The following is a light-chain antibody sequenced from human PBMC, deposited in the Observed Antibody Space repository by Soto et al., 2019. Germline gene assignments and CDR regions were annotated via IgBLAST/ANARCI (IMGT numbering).Light chain of an antibody. CDR1: QSLVYSDGNTY. CDR2: KVS. J-gene: IGKJ2*01. Sequence: DVAMTQSPLSLPVTLGQPASISCRSSQSLVYSDGNTYLNWFQQRPGQSPRRLIYKVSNRDSGVRDRFSGSWSDTDFTLNVSRVEAEDVGVYYCMQGPHWPPTFGQGTKLEIK. V-gene: IGKV2-30*01. CDR3: MQGPHWPPT.